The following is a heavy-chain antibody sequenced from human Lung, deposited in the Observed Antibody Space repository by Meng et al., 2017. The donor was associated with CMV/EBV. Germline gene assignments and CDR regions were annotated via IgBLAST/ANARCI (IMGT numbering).Heavy chain of an antibody. Sequence: GESXKISCTVSGFTFSSYWMHWVRQAPGKGPVWVSRINSDGSSTRYADSVKGRFTISRDNAKNTLYLQMTSLRAEDTTVYYCARDKVRYYDFWSGYGGMDVWGQGNXVNGYS. CDR3: ARDKVRYYDFWSGYGGMDV. D-gene: IGHD3-3*01. CDR2: INSDGSST. V-gene: IGHV3-74*01. J-gene: IGHJ6*02. CDR1: GFTFSSYW.